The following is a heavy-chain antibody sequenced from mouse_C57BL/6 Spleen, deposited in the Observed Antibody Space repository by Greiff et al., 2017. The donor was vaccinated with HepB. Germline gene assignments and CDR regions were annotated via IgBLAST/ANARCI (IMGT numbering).Heavy chain of an antibody. J-gene: IGHJ1*03. Sequence: QVQLQQSGTELVKPGASVKLSCKASGYTFTSYWMHWVKQRPGQGLEWIGNINPSNGGTNYNEKFKSKATLTVDKSSSTAYMQLSSLTSEDSAVYYCARSPNWDRDWYFDVWGTGTTVTVSS. CDR3: ARSPNWDRDWYFDV. V-gene: IGHV1-53*01. D-gene: IGHD4-1*01. CDR2: INPSNGGT. CDR1: GYTFTSYW.